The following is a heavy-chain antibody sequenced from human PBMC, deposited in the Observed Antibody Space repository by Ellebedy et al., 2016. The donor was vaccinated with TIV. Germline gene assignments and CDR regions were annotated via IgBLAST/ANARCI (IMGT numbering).Heavy chain of an antibody. V-gene: IGHV3-7*01. CDR1: GFTFSNYW. CDR3: ARDPLGYYFDY. Sequence: PGGSLRLSCAASGFTFSNYWMSWVSQAPGKGLEWVANIKQDGSEKYYVDSVKGRFTISRDNAKNSLYLQMNSLRAEDTAVYYCARDPLGYYFDYWGQGTLVTVSS. CDR2: IKQDGSEK. J-gene: IGHJ4*02. D-gene: IGHD3-10*01.